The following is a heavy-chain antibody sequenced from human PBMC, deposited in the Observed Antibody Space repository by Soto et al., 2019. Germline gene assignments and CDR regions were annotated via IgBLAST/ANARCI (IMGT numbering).Heavy chain of an antibody. Sequence: SETLSLTCTASGDSINNYYWTWIRQPPGKGLECIGYNYYSGSTNYNPSHKSRVTISVDTSKNQFSLNLNSEAAADTAMYYCARVNDDYDFAFDIWGPGTMVT. CDR2: NYYSGST. V-gene: IGHV4-59*01. CDR3: ARVNDDYDFAFDI. CDR1: GDSINNYY. D-gene: IGHD4-17*01. J-gene: IGHJ3*02.